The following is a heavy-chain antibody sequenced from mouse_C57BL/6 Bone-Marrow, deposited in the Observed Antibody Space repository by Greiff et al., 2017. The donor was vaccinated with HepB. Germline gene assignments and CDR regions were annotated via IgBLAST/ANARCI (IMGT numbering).Heavy chain of an antibody. Sequence: QVHVKQSGAELVRPGASVTLSCKASGYTFTDYEMHWVKQTPVHGLEWIGAIDPETGGTAYNQKFKGKAILTADKSSSTAYMELRSLTSEDSAVYYCTRRGTTVVFDYWGQGTTLTVSS. V-gene: IGHV1-15*01. D-gene: IGHD1-1*01. CDR2: IDPETGGT. CDR1: GYTFTDYE. J-gene: IGHJ2*01. CDR3: TRRGTTVVFDY.